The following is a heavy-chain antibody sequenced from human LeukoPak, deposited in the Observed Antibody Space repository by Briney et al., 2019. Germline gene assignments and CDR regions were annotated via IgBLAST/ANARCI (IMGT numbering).Heavy chain of an antibody. CDR1: GFTFSSYG. V-gene: IGHV3-30*02. CDR3: ARGARKGDDYGGFFDY. CDR2: IRYDGSNK. D-gene: IGHD4-23*01. Sequence: GGSLRLSCAASGFTFSSYGMHWVRQAPGKGLEWVAFIRYDGSNKYYADSVKGRFTISRDNSKNTLFLQMNSLRTEDTAVYYCARGARKGDDYGGFFDYWGQGTLVTVSS. J-gene: IGHJ4*02.